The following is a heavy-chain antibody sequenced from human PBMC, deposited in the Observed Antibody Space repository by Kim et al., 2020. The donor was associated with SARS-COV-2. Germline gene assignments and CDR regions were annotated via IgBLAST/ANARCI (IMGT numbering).Heavy chain of an antibody. D-gene: IGHD6-13*01. Sequence: ASVKVSCKASGYTFTSYAMHWVRQAPGQRLEWMGWINAGNGNTKYSQKFQGRVTITRDTSASTAYMELSSLRSEDTAVYYCPREGSSWKTTWFDPWGQGTLVTVSS. V-gene: IGHV1-3*01. J-gene: IGHJ5*02. CDR1: GYTFTSYA. CDR3: PREGSSWKTTWFDP. CDR2: INAGNGNT.